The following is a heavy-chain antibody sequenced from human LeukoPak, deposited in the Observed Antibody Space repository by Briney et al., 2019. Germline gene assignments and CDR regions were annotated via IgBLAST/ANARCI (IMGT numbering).Heavy chain of an antibody. CDR3: ARASGAIPYSSPSKGFDY. V-gene: IGHV6-1*01. Sequence: SQTLSLTCAISGDSVSSNSAAWNWIRQSPSRGLEWLGRTYYRSKWYNDYAVSVKSRITINPDTSKNQFSLQLNSVTPEDTAVYYCARASGAIPYSSPSKGFDYWGQGTLVTVSS. J-gene: IGHJ4*02. D-gene: IGHD6-6*01. CDR1: GDSVSSNSAA. CDR2: TYYRSKWYN.